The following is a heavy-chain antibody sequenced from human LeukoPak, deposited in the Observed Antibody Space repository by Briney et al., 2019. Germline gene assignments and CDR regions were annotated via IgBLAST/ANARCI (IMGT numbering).Heavy chain of an antibody. Sequence: SETLSLTCTVSGCSISSYYWSWIRQPPGKGLEWIGYIYYSGSTNYNPSLKSRVTISVDTSKSQFSLKLSSVTAADTAVYYCARGGGLRPFDYWGQGTLVTVSS. CDR2: IYYSGST. CDR3: ARGGGLRPFDY. J-gene: IGHJ4*02. CDR1: GCSISSYY. D-gene: IGHD5-12*01. V-gene: IGHV4-59*01.